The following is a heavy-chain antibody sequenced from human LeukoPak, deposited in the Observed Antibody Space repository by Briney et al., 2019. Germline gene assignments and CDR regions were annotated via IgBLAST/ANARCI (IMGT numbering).Heavy chain of an antibody. CDR3: ARGLSRPRVCGGDCYLLDP. Sequence: SETLSLTCTVSGAAISDYSWSLIRQSAGKGLEWIGRIYSSGRVNYNSSLTSRVTMSGDTSKNQFSLELSSVTAADTAVYYCARGLSRPRVCGGDCYLLDPWGQGTLVTVSS. CDR1: GAAISDYS. J-gene: IGHJ5*02. D-gene: IGHD2-21*01. CDR2: IYSSGRV. V-gene: IGHV4-4*07.